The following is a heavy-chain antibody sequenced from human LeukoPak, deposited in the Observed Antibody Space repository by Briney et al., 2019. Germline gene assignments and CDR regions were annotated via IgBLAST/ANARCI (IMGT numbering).Heavy chain of an antibody. CDR1: GGSISSYY. Sequence: PSETLSLTCTVSGGSISSYYWSWIRQPPGKGLEWIGYIYYSGSTNYNPSLKSRVTISVDTSKNQFSLKLSSVTAADTAVYYCAQYSGSSLSFDYWGQGTLVTVSS. CDR3: AQYSGSSLSFDY. V-gene: IGHV4-59*01. CDR2: IYYSGST. D-gene: IGHD1-26*01. J-gene: IGHJ4*02.